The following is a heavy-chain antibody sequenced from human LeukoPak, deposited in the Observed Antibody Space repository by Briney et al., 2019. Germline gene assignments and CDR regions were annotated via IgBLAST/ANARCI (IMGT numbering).Heavy chain of an antibody. D-gene: IGHD3-22*01. V-gene: IGHV1-69*05. J-gene: IGHJ4*02. CDR1: GGTFSSYA. CDR3: ASTPYDSSGYLRP. Sequence: GASVKVSCKASGGTFSSYAISWVRQAPGQGLEWMGGIIPIFGTANYAQKFQGRVTITTDESTSTAYMELSSLRSEDTAVYYCASTPYDSSGYLRPWGQGTLVTVSS. CDR2: IIPIFGTA.